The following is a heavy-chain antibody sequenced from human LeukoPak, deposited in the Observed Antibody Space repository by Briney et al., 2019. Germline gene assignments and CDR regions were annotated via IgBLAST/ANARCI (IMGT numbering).Heavy chain of an antibody. CDR3: VKDREDIVVVVAATGFDY. CDR1: GFTFSSYG. J-gene: IGHJ4*02. CDR2: ISYDGSNK. V-gene: IGHV3-30*18. D-gene: IGHD2-15*01. Sequence: GGSLRLSCAASGFTFSSYGMHWVRQAPGKGLEWVAVISYDGSNKYYADSVKGRFTISRDNSKNTLYLQMNSLRAEDTAVYYCVKDREDIVVVVAATGFDYWGQGTLVTVSS.